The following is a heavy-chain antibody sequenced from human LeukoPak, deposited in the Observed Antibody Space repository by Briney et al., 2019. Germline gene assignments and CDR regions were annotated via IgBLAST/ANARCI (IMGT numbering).Heavy chain of an antibody. CDR3: ARDPVIVGATYYFDY. V-gene: IGHV3-48*01. CDR1: GFTFSSYS. CDR2: ISSSSSTT. J-gene: IGHJ4*02. Sequence: GGSLRLSCAASGFTFSSYSMNWVRQAPGKGLEWVSYISSSSSTTYYADSVKGRFTISRDNSKNTLYLQMNSLRAEDTAVYYCARDPVIVGATYYFDYWGQGTLVTVSS. D-gene: IGHD1-26*01.